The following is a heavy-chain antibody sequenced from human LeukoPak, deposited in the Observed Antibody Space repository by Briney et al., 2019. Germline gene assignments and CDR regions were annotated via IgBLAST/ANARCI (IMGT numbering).Heavy chain of an antibody. CDR2: MYYSGST. Sequence: PSGTLSLTCTVSRGSVSSYYWSWVRQSPGKGLEWVGYMYYSGSTNHNPSLKSRVTMSVDTSKNHFSLTVSSVTAADAAVYYCARAVVVAATVKWFDPWGQGTLVTVS. CDR1: RGSVSSYY. D-gene: IGHD2-15*01. CDR3: ARAVVVAATVKWFDP. V-gene: IGHV4-59*02. J-gene: IGHJ5*02.